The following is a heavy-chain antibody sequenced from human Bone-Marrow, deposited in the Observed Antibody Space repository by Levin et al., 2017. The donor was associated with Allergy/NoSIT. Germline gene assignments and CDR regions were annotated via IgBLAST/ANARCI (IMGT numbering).Heavy chain of an antibody. D-gene: IGHD1-26*01. CDR1: GGTFSSYA. J-gene: IGHJ4*02. Sequence: SGKVSCKASGGTFSSYAISWVRQAPGQGLEWMGGIIPIFGTANYAQKFQGRVTITADESTSTAYMELSSLRSEDTAVYYCARDLYSGSYYVGYFDYWGQGTLVTVSS. V-gene: IGHV1-69*13. CDR2: IIPIFGTA. CDR3: ARDLYSGSYYVGYFDY.